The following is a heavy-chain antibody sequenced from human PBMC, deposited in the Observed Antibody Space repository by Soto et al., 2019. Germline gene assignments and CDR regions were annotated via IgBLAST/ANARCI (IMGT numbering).Heavy chain of an antibody. D-gene: IGHD5-18*01. J-gene: IGHJ5*02. Sequence: GGSLRLSCAASGFTFSSYAMSGVRQAPGKGLEWVSAISGSGGITYYADSVKGRSTISRDNSKNTMYLQMNSLRAEDTAVYYCAKDLVGAAITGFEPWGQGTTVPVSS. CDR1: GFTFSSYA. CDR3: AKDLVGAAITGFEP. CDR2: ISGSGGIT. V-gene: IGHV3-23*01.